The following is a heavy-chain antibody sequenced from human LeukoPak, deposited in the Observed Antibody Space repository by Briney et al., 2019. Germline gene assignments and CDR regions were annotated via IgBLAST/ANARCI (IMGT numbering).Heavy chain of an antibody. CDR1: GYTFNNYA. CDR2: LIGSGNSA. D-gene: IGHD2-15*01. V-gene: IGHV3-23*01. CDR3: ASGRGYYEY. J-gene: IGHJ4*02. Sequence: GGSLRLSCVASGYTFNNYAMTWVRLVPGKGLQWVSALIGSGNSAFYADSVKGRFTISGDNSKNMLYLQMDSLRAEDTAVYYCASGRGYYEYWGQGTLVTVSS.